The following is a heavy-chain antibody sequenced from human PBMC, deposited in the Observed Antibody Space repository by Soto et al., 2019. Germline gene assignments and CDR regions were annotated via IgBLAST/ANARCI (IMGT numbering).Heavy chain of an antibody. Sequence: ASVKVSCKASGYTFTSYAMHWVRQAPGQRLEWMGWINAGNGNTKYSQKFQGRVTITRDTSASTAYMELSSLRSEDTAVYYCAKDSSSWPALFDHWGQGTLVTVSS. J-gene: IGHJ4*02. CDR2: INAGNGNT. V-gene: IGHV1-3*01. CDR1: GYTFTSYA. CDR3: AKDSSSWPALFDH. D-gene: IGHD6-13*01.